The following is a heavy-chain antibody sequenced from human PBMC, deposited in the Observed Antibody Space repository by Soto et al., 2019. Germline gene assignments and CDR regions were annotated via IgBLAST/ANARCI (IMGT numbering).Heavy chain of an antibody. CDR1: GFTVSSNY. V-gene: IGHV3-53*01. J-gene: IGHJ1*01. Sequence: EVQLVESGGGLIQPGGSLRLSCAASGFTVSSNYMSWVRQAPGKGLEWVSVIYSGGSTYYADSVKGRFTISRDNSKITLYLQMNSLRAEDTAVYYCARDRVESGYPEYFQDWGQGTLVTVSS. CDR2: IYSGGST. CDR3: ARDRVESGYPEYFQD. D-gene: IGHD3-22*01.